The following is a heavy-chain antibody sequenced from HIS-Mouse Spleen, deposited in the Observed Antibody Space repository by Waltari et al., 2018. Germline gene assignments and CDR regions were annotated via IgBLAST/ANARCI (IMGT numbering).Heavy chain of an antibody. Sequence: QVTLRESGPALVKPTQTLTLTCTFSGFSLSTSGMCVSWIRQPPGKALEWLARIDWDNGKYYSTSLKTRLTISKETSKNQVVLTMTNMDPVDTATYYCARIAEGYSSGWYAFDYWGQGTLVTVSS. CDR2: IDWDNGK. V-gene: IGHV2-70*15. CDR1: GFSLSTSGMC. D-gene: IGHD6-19*01. J-gene: IGHJ4*02. CDR3: ARIAEGYSSGWYAFDY.